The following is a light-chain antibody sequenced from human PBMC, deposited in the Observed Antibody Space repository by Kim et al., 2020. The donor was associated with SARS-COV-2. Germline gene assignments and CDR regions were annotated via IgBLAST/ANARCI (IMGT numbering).Light chain of an antibody. CDR2: DAS. V-gene: IGKV1-5*01. J-gene: IGKJ1*01. CDR3: QHYGTYSRT. Sequence: DIRMTQSPSTLSASVGDRVTISCRASQSISSWLAWYQQKPGKAPNLLIYDASTLESGVPSRFSGSGSGTEFTLTISSLQPDDFATYYCQHYGTYSRTFGQGTKVDIK. CDR1: QSISSW.